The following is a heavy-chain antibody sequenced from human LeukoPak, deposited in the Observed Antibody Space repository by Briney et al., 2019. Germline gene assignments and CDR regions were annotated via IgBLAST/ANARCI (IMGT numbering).Heavy chain of an antibody. J-gene: IGHJ3*02. CDR1: GGPFSGYY. D-gene: IGHD3-16*01. Sequence: SETLSLTCAVYGGPFSGYYWSWIRQPPGKGLEWSGEINHSGSTNYNPSRKRRVTISVDTSKNQFSLKLTSVTGSDPACYYCARDGGTHDAFDIWAQGTMVTVSS. CDR2: INHSGST. V-gene: IGHV4-34*01. CDR3: ARDGGTHDAFDI.